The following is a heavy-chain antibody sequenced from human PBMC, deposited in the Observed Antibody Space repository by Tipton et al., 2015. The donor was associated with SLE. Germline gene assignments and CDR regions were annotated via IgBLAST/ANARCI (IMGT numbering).Heavy chain of an antibody. Sequence: TLSLTCTVSGGSISSHYWCWIRQAPGKGLEWVGYISNSETTNYNPSLKSRVTISVDTSKNQFSLKLRSVTAADTAVYYCARVVYSGAFDIWGQGTIVTVSS. CDR3: ARVVYSGAFDI. D-gene: IGHD2-15*01. CDR2: ISNSETT. CDR1: GGSISSHY. V-gene: IGHV4-59*11. J-gene: IGHJ3*02.